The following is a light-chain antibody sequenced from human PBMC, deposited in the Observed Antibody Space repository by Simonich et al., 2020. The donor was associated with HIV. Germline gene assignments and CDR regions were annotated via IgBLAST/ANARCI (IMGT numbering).Light chain of an antibody. Sequence: IQMTQSPSSVSASVGERVTITCRARQGISSWLAWYQQKPGKAPKLLIYAASTLQSGVPSRFSGSGSGTDFTLTISCLQSEDFATYYCQQYYSYPRTFGQGTKVEIK. CDR2: AAS. V-gene: IGKV1-12*01. CDR1: QGISSW. J-gene: IGKJ1*01. CDR3: QQYYSYPRT.